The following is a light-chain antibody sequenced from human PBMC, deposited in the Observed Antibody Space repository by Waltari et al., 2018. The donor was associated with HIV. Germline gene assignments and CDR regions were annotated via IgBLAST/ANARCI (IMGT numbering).Light chain of an antibody. CDR1: RSNLGSNY. V-gene: IGLV1-47*01. Sequence: QSVLTQPPSVSGTPGQRVTISCSGSRSNLGSNYVYWYQQLPGTAPKLLIYRNHQRPPGVPDRCSGSKAGTSAARAISGLRSEDEGDYHCTTWGGSLSGPVFGGGTKVTVL. J-gene: IGLJ3*02. CDR2: RNH. CDR3: TTWGGSLSGPV.